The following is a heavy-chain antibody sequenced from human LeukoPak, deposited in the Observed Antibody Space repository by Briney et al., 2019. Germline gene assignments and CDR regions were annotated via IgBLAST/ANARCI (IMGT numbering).Heavy chain of an antibody. CDR1: GGSISSSSYY. CDR3: AGHRWTIFGVVPGGGGYMDV. CDR2: IYYSGST. D-gene: IGHD3-3*01. J-gene: IGHJ6*03. V-gene: IGHV4-39*01. Sequence: SETLSLTCTVSGGSISSSSYYWGWIRQPPGKGLEWIVSIYYSGSTYYNPSLKSRVTISVDTSKNQFSLKLSSVTAADTAVYYCAGHRWTIFGVVPGGGGYMDVWGKGTTVTVSS.